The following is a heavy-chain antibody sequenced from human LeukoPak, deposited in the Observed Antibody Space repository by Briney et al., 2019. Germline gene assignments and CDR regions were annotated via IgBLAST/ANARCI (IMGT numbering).Heavy chain of an antibody. CDR1: GFTFSASG. J-gene: IGHJ4*02. D-gene: IGHD3-22*01. Sequence: PGESLRLSCAASGFTFSASGMHWVSQAPGKGLEWVTFIRYDGGHTYYTDSVKGRFTVSRDNSENTLYLQMNSLRAEDTAVYYCAKDKGSYYDPMYYFDYWGQGTLVTVSS. CDR3: AKDKGSYYDPMYYFDY. CDR2: IRYDGGHT. V-gene: IGHV3-30*02.